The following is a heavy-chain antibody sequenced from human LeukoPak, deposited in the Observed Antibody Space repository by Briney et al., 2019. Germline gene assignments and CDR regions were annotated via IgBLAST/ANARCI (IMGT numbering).Heavy chain of an antibody. CDR1: GYIFTSYA. Sequence: ASVKVSCKASGYIFTSYAIQWVRQAPGQRLEWMGWINAGNGNTKYSQKFQGRVTITRDTSASTAYMELSSLRSEDTAVYYCARGPLGRNGDYFDYWGQGTLVTVSS. CDR3: ARGPLGRNGDYFDY. J-gene: IGHJ4*02. CDR2: INAGNGNT. D-gene: IGHD7-27*01. V-gene: IGHV1-3*01.